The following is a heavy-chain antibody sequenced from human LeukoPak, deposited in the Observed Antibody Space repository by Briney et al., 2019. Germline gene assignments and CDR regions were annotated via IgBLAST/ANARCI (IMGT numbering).Heavy chain of an antibody. CDR1: GFTFSDYY. J-gene: IGHJ4*02. Sequence: GGSLRLSCAAAGFTFSDYYMSWIRQAPGKGREWVSYISSSGSTIYYADSVKGRFTISRDNAKNSLYLQMNSLRAEDTAVYYCARDYSGWRFDYWGQGTLVTVSS. V-gene: IGHV3-11*01. CDR2: ISSSGSTI. CDR3: ARDYSGWRFDY. D-gene: IGHD6-19*01.